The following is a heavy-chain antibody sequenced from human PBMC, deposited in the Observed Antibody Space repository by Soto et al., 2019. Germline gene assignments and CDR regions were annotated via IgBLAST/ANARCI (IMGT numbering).Heavy chain of an antibody. CDR1: GFTFSSYA. V-gene: IGHV3-30-3*01. CDR3: ARGGSALAYCGGDCYYAWGYYGMDV. Sequence: GGSLRLSCAASGFTFSSYAMHWVRQAPGKGLEWVAVISYDGSNKYYADSVKGRFTISRDNSKNTLYLQMNSLRAEDTAVYYCARGGSALAYCGGDCYYAWGYYGMDVWGQGTTVTVSS. D-gene: IGHD2-21*02. CDR2: ISYDGSNK. J-gene: IGHJ6*02.